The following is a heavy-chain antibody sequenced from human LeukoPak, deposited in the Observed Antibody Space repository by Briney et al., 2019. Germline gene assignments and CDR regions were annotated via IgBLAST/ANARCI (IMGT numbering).Heavy chain of an antibody. J-gene: IGHJ4*02. CDR3: AKGYYYDSSGYYPFDY. CDR1: GFTFSSYA. D-gene: IGHD3-22*01. Sequence: GGSLRLSCAASGFTFSSYAMSWVRQAPGKGLEWVSVISGSGVNTYYADSVKGRFTISRDNSKNTLFLQMNSLRAEDTAVYYCAKGYYYDSSGYYPFDYWGQGTLVTVSS. CDR2: ISGSGVNT. V-gene: IGHV3-23*01.